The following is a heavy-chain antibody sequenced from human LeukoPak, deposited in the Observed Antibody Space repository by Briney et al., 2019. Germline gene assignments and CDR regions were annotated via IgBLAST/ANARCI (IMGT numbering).Heavy chain of an antibody. Sequence: SETLSLTCAVYGGSFSGYYWSWLRQPPGKGLEWIGEINHSGSTNYNPSLKSRVTISVDTSKNQISLKLSSVTAADTAVYYCARVGYGDYAPDWGQGTLVTVSS. CDR1: GGSFSGYY. CDR3: ARVGYGDYAPD. J-gene: IGHJ4*02. CDR2: INHSGST. D-gene: IGHD4-17*01. V-gene: IGHV4-34*01.